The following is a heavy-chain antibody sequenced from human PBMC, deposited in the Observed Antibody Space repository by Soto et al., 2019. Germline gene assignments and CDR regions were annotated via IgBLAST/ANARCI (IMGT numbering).Heavy chain of an antibody. CDR1: GGSISSSPYY. Sequence: QLQLQESGPGLVKPSETLSLTCTVSGGSISSSPYYWAWIRQPPGKGMQWIGNIYYNGNTFYNLSLRSRVTISIDTPKSQFSLGLSSVTASDTAVYYCARHGPLTNNWNQLNCWGQGTLVTVSS. CDR2: IYYNGNT. CDR3: ARHGPLTNNWNQLNC. J-gene: IGHJ4*02. D-gene: IGHD1-1*01. V-gene: IGHV4-39*01.